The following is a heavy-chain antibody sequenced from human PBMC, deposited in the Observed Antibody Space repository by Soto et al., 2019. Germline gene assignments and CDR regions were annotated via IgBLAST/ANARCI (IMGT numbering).Heavy chain of an antibody. D-gene: IGHD1-1*01. V-gene: IGHV2-5*02. Sequence: QITLKESGPTRVKPTQTLTLTCTFSGFSLSARPVGVGWIRQPPGQALERLALIYWDDDKRYSPSLQNRLSITKDTSKNQVVLTMTNMDPADTAIYYCAHWADMNGNWNGGYFDYWGQGALVTVSS. CDR1: GFSLSARPVG. CDR2: IYWDDDK. CDR3: AHWADMNGNWNGGYFDY. J-gene: IGHJ4*02.